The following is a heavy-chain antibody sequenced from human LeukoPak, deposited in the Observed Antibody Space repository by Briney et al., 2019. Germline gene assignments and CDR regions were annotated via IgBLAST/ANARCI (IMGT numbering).Heavy chain of an antibody. D-gene: IGHD3-3*01. CDR1: GFIFSSYG. CDR2: ISGSGDTT. J-gene: IGHJ4*02. CDR3: AKLFLYVVPDY. V-gene: IGHV3-23*01. Sequence: PGGSLRLSCAASGFIFSSYGMSWVRQAPGKGLEWVSGISGSGDTTYFADSVKGRFTISRDNSKNTLYLQMNSLRGEDTAVYYCAKLFLYVVPDYWGQGTLITVSS.